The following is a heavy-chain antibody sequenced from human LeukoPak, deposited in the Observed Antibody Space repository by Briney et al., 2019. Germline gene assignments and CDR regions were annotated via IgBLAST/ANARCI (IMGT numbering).Heavy chain of an antibody. CDR3: AKDRREYSSSDYFGY. J-gene: IGHJ4*02. V-gene: IGHV3-23*01. CDR2: ISGIDGKT. Sequence: GGSLRLSCEASGFTLNSYDMSWVRQAPGKGLEWVSLISGIDGKTYYADSVKGRFTISRDNSRNTLYLQMNSLRAEDTAMYYCAKDRREYSSSDYFGYWGQGTLVTVSS. CDR1: GFTLNSYD. D-gene: IGHD6-6*01.